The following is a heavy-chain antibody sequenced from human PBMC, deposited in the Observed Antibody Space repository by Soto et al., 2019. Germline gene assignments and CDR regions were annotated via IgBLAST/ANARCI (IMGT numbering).Heavy chain of an antibody. D-gene: IGHD1-1*01. CDR2: VSVYSGYA. CDR1: GYSFYNSG. CDR3: SKNGTTGFAA. J-gene: IGHJ5*02. Sequence: QVQLVQSGPELKKPGASVKVSCKNSGYSFYNSGICWERQAPGRGLEWMGLVSVYSGYAHYAQKFEGRVIMTADTFASISYMELRGLRSDDTAMYYCSKNGTTGFAAWGQGTLVTVSS. V-gene: IGHV1-18*01.